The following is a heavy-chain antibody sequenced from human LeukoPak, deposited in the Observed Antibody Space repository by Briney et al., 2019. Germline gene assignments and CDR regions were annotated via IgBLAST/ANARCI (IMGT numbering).Heavy chain of an antibody. Sequence: GGSLRLSCAASGITFGNYGMNWVRQVPGKRLEWVSGINWNGGSTNYPDSMKGRFTISRDNAKNSLYLQMNSLRAEDTALYHYVISPYDFWSGYFLYWGQGALVTVSS. V-gene: IGHV3-20*01. CDR2: INWNGGST. J-gene: IGHJ4*02. CDR3: VISPYDFWSGYFLY. D-gene: IGHD3-3*01. CDR1: GITFGNYG.